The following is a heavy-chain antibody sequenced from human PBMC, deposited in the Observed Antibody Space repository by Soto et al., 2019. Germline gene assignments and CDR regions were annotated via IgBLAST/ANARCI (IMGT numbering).Heavy chain of an antibody. CDR1: GFTFSDYY. CDR2: ISSSGSTI. J-gene: IGHJ6*03. D-gene: IGHD3-3*01. V-gene: IGHV3-11*01. Sequence: QVQLVESGGGLVKPGGSLRLSCAASGFTFSDYYMSCIRQAPGKGLEWVSYISSSGSTIYYADSVKGRFTISRDNAKNSLYLQMNSLRAEDTAVYYCARGFTIFGVVISYYYYYMDVWGKGTTVTVSS. CDR3: ARGFTIFGVVISYYYYYMDV.